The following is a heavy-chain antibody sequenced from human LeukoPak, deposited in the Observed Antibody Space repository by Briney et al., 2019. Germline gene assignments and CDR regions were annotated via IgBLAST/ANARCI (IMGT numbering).Heavy chain of an antibody. CDR2: INPSGGNT. V-gene: IGHV1-46*03. CDR3: ARGVGDIVVVPAATRVGLYYFDY. CDR1: GYTFTSYY. Sequence: ASVKVSCKASGYTFTSYYMHWVRQAPGQGLEWMGIINPSGGNTSYAQKFQGRVTMTRDTSTSTVYMELSSLRSEDTAVYYCARGVGDIVVVPAATRVGLYYFDYWGQGTLVTVSS. J-gene: IGHJ4*02. D-gene: IGHD2-2*01.